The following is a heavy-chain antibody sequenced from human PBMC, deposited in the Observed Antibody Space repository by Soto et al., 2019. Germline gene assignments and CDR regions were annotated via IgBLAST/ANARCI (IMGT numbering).Heavy chain of an antibody. V-gene: IGHV3-53*01. CDR2: IYSGGSP. Sequence: RLLPEKKQDRVSVIYSGGSPFYADSWKGRSTIDREQSTHTQNLKMNSLRAEHTSVYYCARDLGGWPDYWGQGTLVTVSS. D-gene: IGHD2-15*01. CDR3: ARDLGGWPDY. J-gene: IGHJ4*02.